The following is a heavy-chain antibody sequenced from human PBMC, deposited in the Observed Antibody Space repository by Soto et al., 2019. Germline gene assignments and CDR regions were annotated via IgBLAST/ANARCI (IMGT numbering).Heavy chain of an antibody. CDR1: GFTFSSYA. J-gene: IGHJ4*02. CDR3: ARGTAIDYYDILTGYYYFDY. Sequence: GGSLRLSCAASGFTFSSYAMHWVRQAPGKGLEYVSAISSNGGSTYYANSVKGRFTISRDNSKNTLYLQMGSLRAEDMAVYYCARGTAIDYYDILTGYYYFDYWGQGTLVTVSS. CDR2: ISSNGGST. V-gene: IGHV3-64*01. D-gene: IGHD3-9*01.